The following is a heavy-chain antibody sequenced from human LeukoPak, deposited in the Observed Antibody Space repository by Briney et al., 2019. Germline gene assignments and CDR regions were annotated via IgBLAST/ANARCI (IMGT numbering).Heavy chain of an antibody. V-gene: IGHV3-11*01. CDR3: ARRRYNWNAIDY. D-gene: IGHD1-20*01. Sequence: PGGSLRLSCEGSAFIFSGHWMNWIRQAPGKGLEWVSYISSSGNVIYYADSVKGRFTISRDNAKNSLYLQMNSLRAEDTAVYYCARRRYNWNAIDYWGQGTLVTVSS. CDR1: AFIFSGHW. CDR2: ISSSGNVI. J-gene: IGHJ4*02.